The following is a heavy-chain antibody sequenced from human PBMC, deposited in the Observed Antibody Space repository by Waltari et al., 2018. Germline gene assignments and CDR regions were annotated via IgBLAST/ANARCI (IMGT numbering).Heavy chain of an antibody. J-gene: IGHJ3*02. Sequence: VQLQESGPGLVKPSETLSLRCNVSGDSIRSHFWSWIRQAPGKGLEWIGHMYFSGTKDYNPSLKSRVAISIDTSKNHCSRNLRSVTTADTAIYYCARLPRGSVIIGAFDIWGQGTQVTVSS. D-gene: IGHD3-22*01. CDR1: GDSIRSHF. V-gene: IGHV4-59*11. CDR2: MYFSGTK. CDR3: ARLPRGSVIIGAFDI.